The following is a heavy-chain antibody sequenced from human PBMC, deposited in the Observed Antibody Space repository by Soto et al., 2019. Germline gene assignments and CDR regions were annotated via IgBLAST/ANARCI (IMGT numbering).Heavy chain of an antibody. CDR1: VYTFTSYG. J-gene: IGHJ4*01. CDR2: ISAYNGNT. CDR3: ARDIPHYGGYDY. D-gene: IGHD5-12*01. Sequence: XSVKVSCKASVYTFTSYGISWVRQAPGQGLEWMGWISAYNGNTNYAQKLQGRVTMTTDTSTSTAYMELRSLRSDDTAVYYCARDIPHYGGYDYWGHGTLVTVSS. V-gene: IGHV1-18*04.